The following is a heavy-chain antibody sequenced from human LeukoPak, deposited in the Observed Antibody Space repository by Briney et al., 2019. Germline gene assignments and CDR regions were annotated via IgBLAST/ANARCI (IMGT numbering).Heavy chain of an antibody. D-gene: IGHD6-13*01. CDR1: GFTFSDYW. Sequence: SGGSLRLSCVGSGFTFSDYWMSWVRQAPGKGLEWVANIEQDATEKHYLDSVKGRFTISRDNAKNSLFLQMNSLRADDTGVYYCARDHYGSNWYGPSAIWGQGTTVTVS. CDR3: ARDHYGSNWYGPSAI. CDR2: IEQDATEK. V-gene: IGHV3-7*01. J-gene: IGHJ6*02.